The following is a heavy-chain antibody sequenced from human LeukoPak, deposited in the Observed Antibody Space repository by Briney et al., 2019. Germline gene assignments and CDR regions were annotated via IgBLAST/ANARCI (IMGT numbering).Heavy chain of an antibody. CDR2: IYYSGST. D-gene: IGHD4-17*01. Sequence: SETLSLTCTVSGGSISSYYWSWIRQPPGKGLEWIGYIYYSGSTNYNPSLKSRVTISVDTSKNQFSLELSSVTAADTAVYYCAKTTVTAPSYWYFVLWGRGTLVTVSS. J-gene: IGHJ2*01. CDR1: GGSISSYY. CDR3: AKTTVTAPSYWYFVL. V-gene: IGHV4-59*01.